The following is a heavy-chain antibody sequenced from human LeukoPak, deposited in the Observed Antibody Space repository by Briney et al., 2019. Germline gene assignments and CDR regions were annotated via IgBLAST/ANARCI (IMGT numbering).Heavy chain of an antibody. CDR1: GGSFSGYY. CDR2: INHSGST. J-gene: IGHJ4*02. Sequence: MSSETLSLTCTVYGGSFSGYYWSWIRQPPGKGLEWIGEINHSGSTNYNPSLKSRVTISVDTSKNQFSLKLSSVTAADTAVYYCARQSARDSSGWYGRAYYFDYWGQGTLVTVSS. V-gene: IGHV4-34*01. CDR3: ARQSARDSSGWYGRAYYFDY. D-gene: IGHD6-19*01.